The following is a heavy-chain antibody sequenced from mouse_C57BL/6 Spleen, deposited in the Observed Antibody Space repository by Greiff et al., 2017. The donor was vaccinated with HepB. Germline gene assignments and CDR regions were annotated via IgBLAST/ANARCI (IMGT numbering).Heavy chain of an antibody. D-gene: IGHD1-1*01. Sequence: VQVVESGAELARPGASVKMSCKASGYTFTSYTMHWVKQRPGQGLEWIGYINPSSGYTKYNQKFKDKATLTADKSSSTAYMQLSSLTSEDSAVYYCARWAYYYGSSYEGFAYWGQGTLVTVSA. CDR1: GYTFTSYT. CDR2: INPSSGYT. CDR3: ARWAYYYGSSYEGFAY. V-gene: IGHV1-4*01. J-gene: IGHJ3*01.